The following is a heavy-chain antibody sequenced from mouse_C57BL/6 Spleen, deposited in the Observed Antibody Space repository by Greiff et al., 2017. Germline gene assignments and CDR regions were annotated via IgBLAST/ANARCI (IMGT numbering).Heavy chain of an antibody. Sequence: QVQLQQPGAELVKPGASVKLSCKASGYTFTSYWRLWVKQRPGQGLEWIGMIHPNSGSTNYNEKFKSKALLTVDKSSCTAYMQLSSLTSEDSAVYYCARLGYDYPYAMYYWGQGTSVTVSS. CDR1: GYTFTSYW. V-gene: IGHV1-64*01. CDR2: IHPNSGST. D-gene: IGHD2-4*01. CDR3: ARLGYDYPYAMYY. J-gene: IGHJ4*01.